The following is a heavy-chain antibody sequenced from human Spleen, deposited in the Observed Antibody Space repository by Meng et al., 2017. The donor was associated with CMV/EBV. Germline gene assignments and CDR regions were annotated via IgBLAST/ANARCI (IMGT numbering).Heavy chain of an antibody. D-gene: IGHD3-10*01. J-gene: IGHJ5*02. CDR1: GGSVSGYY. CDR2: INHSGST. Sequence: QVQLQESGPGLVTPAETLSLTCAVYGGSVSGYYWSWIRQPPGKGLEWIGEINHSGSTNYNPSLKSRVTISVDTSKNQFSLKLSSVTAADTAVYYCARVVSAYYYGSGSYYNAWGQGTLVTVAS. V-gene: IGHV4-34*01. CDR3: ARVVSAYYYGSGSYYNA.